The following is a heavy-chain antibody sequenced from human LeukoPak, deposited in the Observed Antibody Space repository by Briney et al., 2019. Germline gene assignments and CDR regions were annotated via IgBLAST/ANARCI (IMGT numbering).Heavy chain of an antibody. Sequence: ASVKVSCKASGYTFTNYYMHWGRQAPGQGLEWMGIINPSGGNTNYAQKFQGRVTMTSDTSRSTVYMGLSSLRSEDTAVYYCARDQSKMGSGFYGDDAFEIWGQGTMVTVSS. V-gene: IGHV1-46*01. CDR2: INPSGGNT. CDR1: GYTFTNYY. CDR3: ARDQSKMGSGFYGDDAFEI. J-gene: IGHJ3*02. D-gene: IGHD6-19*01.